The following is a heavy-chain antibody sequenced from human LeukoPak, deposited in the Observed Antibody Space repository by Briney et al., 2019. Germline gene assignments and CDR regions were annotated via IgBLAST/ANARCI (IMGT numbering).Heavy chain of an antibody. CDR3: ARVKDPGGYYYYYYMDI. V-gene: IGHV4-34*01. J-gene: IGHJ6*03. D-gene: IGHD3-16*01. CDR1: GGSFSGHY. Sequence: PSETLSLTCAVYGGSFSGHYWTWIRQPPGKGLEWIGEINHSGSTNYNPSLKSRVTISVDTSKNQFSLKVSSVTVADTAVYYCARVKDPGGYYYYYYMDIWGKGNTVTVSS. CDR2: INHSGST.